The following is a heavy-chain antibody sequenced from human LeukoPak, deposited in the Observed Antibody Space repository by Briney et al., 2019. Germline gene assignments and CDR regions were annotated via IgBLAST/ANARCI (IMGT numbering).Heavy chain of an antibody. CDR2: IYSSGST. J-gene: IGHJ1*01. Sequence: SETLSLTCTVSGGSISSYYWNWIRQPAGKGLEWIGRIYSSGSTNYNPSLKSRVTISVDKSKNQFSLKLNSVTAADTAVYYCARDDIAVAGQGYFQHWGQGTLVTVSP. CDR1: GGSISSYY. D-gene: IGHD6-19*01. V-gene: IGHV4-4*07. CDR3: ARDDIAVAGQGYFQH.